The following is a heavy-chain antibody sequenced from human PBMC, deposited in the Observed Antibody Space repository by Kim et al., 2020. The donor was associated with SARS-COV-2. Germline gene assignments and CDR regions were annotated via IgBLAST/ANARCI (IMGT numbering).Heavy chain of an antibody. V-gene: IGHV3-21*01. Sequence: GGSLRLSCVASGFTFNNYIINWVRQAPGKGLEWVSCVSGSSSFISYADSVKGRFTISRDNAKNSVYLQMNSLRTEDTAVYFCARDTALSPSRAFDFWGQG. CDR2: VSGSSSFI. CDR1: GFTFNNYI. CDR3: ARDTALSPSRAFDF. D-gene: IGHD4-17*01. J-gene: IGHJ3*01.